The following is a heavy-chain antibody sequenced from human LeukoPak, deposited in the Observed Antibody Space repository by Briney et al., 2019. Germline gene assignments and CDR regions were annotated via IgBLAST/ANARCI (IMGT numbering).Heavy chain of an antibody. CDR1: GFTFSSYS. V-gene: IGHV3-43*02. J-gene: IGHJ3*02. CDR3: AKDHPGAFDI. CDR2: ISGDGGST. Sequence: PGGSLRLSCAASGFTFSSYSMNWVRQAPGKGLEWVSLISGDGGSTYYADSVKGRFTISRDNSKNSLYLQMNSLRTEDTALYYCAKDHPGAFDIWGQGTMVTVSS.